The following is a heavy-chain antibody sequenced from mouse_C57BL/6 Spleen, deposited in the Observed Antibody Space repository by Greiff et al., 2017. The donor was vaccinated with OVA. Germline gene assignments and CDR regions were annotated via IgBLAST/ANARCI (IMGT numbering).Heavy chain of an antibody. Sequence: QVQLQQSGAELVKPGASVKISCKASGYAFSSYWMNWVKQRPGKGLEWIGQIYPGDGDTNYNGKFKGKATLTADKSSSTAYMQLSSLTSEDSAVYFCARGGSIYYGSSCGFAYWGQGTLVTVSA. V-gene: IGHV1-80*01. D-gene: IGHD1-1*01. CDR2: IYPGDGDT. J-gene: IGHJ3*01. CDR1: GYAFSSYW. CDR3: ARGGSIYYGSSCGFAY.